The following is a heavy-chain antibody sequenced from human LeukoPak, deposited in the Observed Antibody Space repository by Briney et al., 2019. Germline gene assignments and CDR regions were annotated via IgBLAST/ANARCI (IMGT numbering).Heavy chain of an antibody. Sequence: GASVKVSCKASGYIVTSYDINWVRQTTGQGLEWMGWMNPNSGNTVYAQKFQGRVTMTRNTSISTAYMELSSLRSEDTAVYYCARGLAVAGTTENWFDPWGQGTLVTVSS. V-gene: IGHV1-8*01. D-gene: IGHD6-19*01. CDR3: ARGLAVAGTTENWFDP. CDR2: MNPNSGNT. CDR1: GYIVTSYD. J-gene: IGHJ5*02.